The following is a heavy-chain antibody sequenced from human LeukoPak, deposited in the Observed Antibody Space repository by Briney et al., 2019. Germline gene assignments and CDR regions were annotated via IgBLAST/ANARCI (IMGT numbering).Heavy chain of an antibody. J-gene: IGHJ4*02. D-gene: IGHD1-26*01. CDR3: EVVGASTASDDY. V-gene: IGHV1-69*13. CDR2: ISPFLGTA. Sequence: SVKVSCKASGGTVSSYAISWVRQAPGQRLEWMGGISPFLGTANYAQKYQGRVTSTADESTSTAYMELSSLRSEDTAVYYCEVVGASTASDDYWGQGTLVIVSS. CDR1: GGTVSSYA.